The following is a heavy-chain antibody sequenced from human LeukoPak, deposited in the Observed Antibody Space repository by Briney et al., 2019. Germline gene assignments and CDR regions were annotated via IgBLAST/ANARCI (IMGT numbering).Heavy chain of an antibody. CDR1: GFTLSNDF. Sequence: GGSLRLSCVASGFTLSNDFMSWVRQAPGKGLEWVSVLYRGGTIYYADSVKGRFTISRDNAKNTLYPQMNSLRAEDTAVYYCARDQNGRDGYSYSGYYGMDVWGQGTTVTVSS. D-gene: IGHD5-24*01. V-gene: IGHV3-66*01. J-gene: IGHJ6*02. CDR2: LYRGGTI. CDR3: ARDQNGRDGYSYSGYYGMDV.